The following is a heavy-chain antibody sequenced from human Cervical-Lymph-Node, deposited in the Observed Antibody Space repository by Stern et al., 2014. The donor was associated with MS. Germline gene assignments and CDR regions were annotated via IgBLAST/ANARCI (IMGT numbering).Heavy chain of an antibody. J-gene: IGHJ4*02. Sequence: VQLVESGPGLVKPSETLSLTCTVSGGSISSYYWSWIRQPPGKGLEWIGYIYYSGSTNYNPYLKSRVTISVDTSKKTFSLHLSSVTAADTAVYYCARQGWDGELNWGQGTLVTVSS. D-gene: IGHD1-7*01. CDR2: IYYSGST. CDR1: GGSISSYY. V-gene: IGHV4-59*08. CDR3: ARQGWDGELN.